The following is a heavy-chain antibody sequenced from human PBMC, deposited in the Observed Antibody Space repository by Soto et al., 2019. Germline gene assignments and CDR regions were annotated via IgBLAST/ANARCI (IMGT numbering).Heavy chain of an antibody. Sequence: EVQLLESGGGLVQPGGSLRLSCTASGFTFSNSAMSWVRQAPGKGLEWVSSIDPSGNRIYQGDVAKGRFTISRDNSKNTLFLRMTSLRVDDTAIYYCAKDRGGRGNEIDHWGQGTLVTASS. V-gene: IGHV3-23*05. CDR2: IDPSGNRI. D-gene: IGHD3-16*01. CDR3: AKDRGGRGNEIDH. J-gene: IGHJ4*02. CDR1: GFTFSNSA.